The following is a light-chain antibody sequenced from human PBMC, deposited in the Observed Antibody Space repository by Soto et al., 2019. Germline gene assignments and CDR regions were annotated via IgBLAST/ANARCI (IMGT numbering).Light chain of an antibody. Sequence: AVLLTQSTSLFSASTGDRATITYRASQDIHNYLAWYQQVPGKAPKLLLYAASILQTGVPSRFSGSGSGTDFTLTIDGLQSEDFATYFCQHYYNYPWTFGQGTTVE. V-gene: IGKV1-8*01. CDR2: AAS. CDR1: QDIHNY. CDR3: QHYYNYPWT. J-gene: IGKJ1*01.